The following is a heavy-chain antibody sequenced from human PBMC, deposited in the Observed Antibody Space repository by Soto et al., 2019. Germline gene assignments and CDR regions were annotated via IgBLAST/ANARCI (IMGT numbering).Heavy chain of an antibody. J-gene: IGHJ4*02. CDR2: INPSGGST. Sequence: QVQLVQSGAEVKKPGASVKVSCKASGYTLTSYYMHWVRQAPGQGLEWMGIINPSGGSTSYAQKFQGRVTMTRDTSTSTVYMELSSLRSEDTAVYYCARDLAAAGEFDYWGQGTLVTVSS. D-gene: IGHD6-13*01. V-gene: IGHV1-46*03. CDR1: GYTLTSYY. CDR3: ARDLAAAGEFDY.